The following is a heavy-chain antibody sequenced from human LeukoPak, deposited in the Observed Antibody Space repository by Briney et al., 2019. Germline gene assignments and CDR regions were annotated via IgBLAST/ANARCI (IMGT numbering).Heavy chain of an antibody. J-gene: IGHJ4*02. Sequence: SETLSLTCTVSGGSISSYYWSWIRQPPGKGLEWIGYIYYSGSTNYNPSLKSRVTISVDTSKNQFSLKLSSVTAADTAVYYCARGNPTVTTPHFDYWGQGTLVTVSS. V-gene: IGHV4-59*01. D-gene: IGHD4-11*01. CDR1: GGSISSYY. CDR2: IYYSGST. CDR3: ARGNPTVTTPHFDY.